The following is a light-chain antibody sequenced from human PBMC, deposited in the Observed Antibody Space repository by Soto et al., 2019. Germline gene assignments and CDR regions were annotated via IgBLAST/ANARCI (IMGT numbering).Light chain of an antibody. J-gene: IGKJ5*01. CDR3: QQTYMTPIT. CDR2: KAP. CDR1: QSISRW. Sequence: DIQMTQSPSTLSASVGDRVTITCRASQSISRWLAWYPQKPGKAPKLLIYKAPSLESGVPSRFSGSGSGTEFTLTISSLQPDDFATYYCQQTYMTPITFGQGTRLEIK. V-gene: IGKV1-5*03.